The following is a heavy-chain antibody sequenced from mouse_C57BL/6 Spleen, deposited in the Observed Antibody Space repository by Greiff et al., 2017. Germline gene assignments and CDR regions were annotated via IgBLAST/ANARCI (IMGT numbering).Heavy chain of an antibody. CDR1: GYTFTSYW. Sequence: VQLQQPGAELVRPGTSVKLSCKASGYTFTSYWMHWVKQRPGQGLEWIGVIDPSDSYTNYNQKFKGKATLTVDTSSSTAYMQLSSLTSEDSAVYYCARGSSYFDYRGKGTTLTVSS. J-gene: IGHJ2*01. V-gene: IGHV1-59*01. CDR3: ARGSSYFDY. CDR2: IDPSDSYT. D-gene: IGHD1-1*01.